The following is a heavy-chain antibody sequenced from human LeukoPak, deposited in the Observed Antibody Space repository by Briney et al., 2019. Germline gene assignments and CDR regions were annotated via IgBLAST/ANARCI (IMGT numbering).Heavy chain of an antibody. CDR3: ARGAPHVVVPAAIHYYGMDV. D-gene: IGHD2-2*01. CDR1: GFTFSSYS. J-gene: IGHJ6*02. CDR2: ISSSSSYI. V-gene: IGHV3-21*01. Sequence: NPGGSLRLSCAASGFTFSSYSMNWVRQAPGKGLEWVSSISSSSSYIYYADSVKGRFTISRDNAKNSLYLQMNSLRAEDTAVYYCARGAPHVVVPAAIHYYGMDVWGQGTTVTVSS.